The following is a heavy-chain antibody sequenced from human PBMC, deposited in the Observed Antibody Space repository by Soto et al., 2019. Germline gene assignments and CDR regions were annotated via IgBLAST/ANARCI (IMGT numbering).Heavy chain of an antibody. D-gene: IGHD2-2*01. CDR1: GGTFSSYT. CDR2: IIPILGIA. V-gene: IGHV1-69*04. J-gene: IGHJ5*02. Sequence: VASVKVSCKASGGTFSSYTISWVRQAPGQGLEWMGRIIPILGIANYAQKFQGRVTITADKSTSTAYMELSSLRSEDTAVYYCARDRCSSTSCYFYMLDPWGQGTLVTVSS. CDR3: ARDRCSSTSCYFYMLDP.